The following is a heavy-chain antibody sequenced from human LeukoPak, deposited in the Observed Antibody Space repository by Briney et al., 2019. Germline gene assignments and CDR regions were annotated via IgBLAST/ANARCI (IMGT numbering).Heavy chain of an antibody. CDR1: GFPFSSYG. CDR2: IYSGGST. J-gene: IGHJ1*01. CDR3: AREIGFQH. V-gene: IGHV3-53*01. D-gene: IGHD3-16*01. Sequence: HPGGSLRLSCAASGFPFSSYGMRWVRQAPGKGLEWVSVIYSGGSTYYADSVKGRFTISRDNSKNTLYLQMNSLRAEDTAVYYCAREIGFQHWGQGTLVTVSS.